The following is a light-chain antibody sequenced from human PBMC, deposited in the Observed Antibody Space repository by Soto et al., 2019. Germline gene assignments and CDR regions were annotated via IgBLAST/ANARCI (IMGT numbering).Light chain of an antibody. J-gene: IGLJ1*01. CDR2: GDT. CDR3: CSYAGSRTDL. V-gene: IGLV1-40*01. CDR1: SSNIGADYD. Sequence: QSVLTQPPSVSGAPGQTVTISCTGSSSNIGADYDVHWYQQLPGTAPKLLIFGDTNRPSGVPDRFSGSKSGTSASLAISGLQAEDEADYYCCSYAGSRTDLFGTGTKVTVL.